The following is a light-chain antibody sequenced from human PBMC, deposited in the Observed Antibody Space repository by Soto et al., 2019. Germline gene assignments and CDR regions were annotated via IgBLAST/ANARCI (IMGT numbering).Light chain of an antibody. CDR1: QDISYY. J-gene: IGKJ2*01. Sequence: DIQMTQSPSSLSASVGDRVTITCQASQDISYYLNWYQQKPGKPPKLLIYDASNLETGVPSRFSGSRSVKDFAFPISSLHPEGIAACYCQQYDNMPPDTFGQGTKLEIK. V-gene: IGKV1-33*01. CDR2: DAS. CDR3: QQYDNMPPDT.